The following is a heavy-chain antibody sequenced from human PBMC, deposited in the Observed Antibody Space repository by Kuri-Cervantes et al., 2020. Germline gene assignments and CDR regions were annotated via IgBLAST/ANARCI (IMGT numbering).Heavy chain of an antibody. CDR3: ARHRDEVVIDFDY. J-gene: IGHJ4*02. CDR1: GFTFSSYS. D-gene: IGHD3-22*01. Sequence: GESLKISCAASGFTFSSYSMNWVRQAPGKGLEWVSYISSSSSTIYYADSVKGRFTISRDNSKNTLYPQMNSLRAEDTAVYYCARHRDEVVIDFDYWGQGTLVTVSS. CDR2: ISSSSSTI. V-gene: IGHV3-48*01.